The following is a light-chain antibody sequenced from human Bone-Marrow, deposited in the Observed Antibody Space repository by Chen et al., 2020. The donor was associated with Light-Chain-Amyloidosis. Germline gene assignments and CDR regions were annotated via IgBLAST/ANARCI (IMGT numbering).Light chain of an antibody. CDR3: SSYIITNTLV. Sequence: QSALTQPASVSGSPGQSITISCTGTSSDVGGDNHVSWYQQHPDKAPKLMIYEVTNRPSWVPDHFSGSKSDNTASLTISGLQTEDEADYFCSSYIITNTLVFGSGTRVTVL. CDR1: SSDVGGDNH. CDR2: EVT. V-gene: IGLV2-14*01. J-gene: IGLJ1*01.